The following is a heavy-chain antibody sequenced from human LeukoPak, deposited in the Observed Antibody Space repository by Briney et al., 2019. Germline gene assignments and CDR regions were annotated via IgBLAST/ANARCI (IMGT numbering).Heavy chain of an antibody. Sequence: ASVKVSCKASGYTFTGYYMHWVRQAPGPGHEWMGWINPNSGGANYAQTFQGRVTITSDTSISKADMELSRRRSDDTVVYYGARVRWEPYYFDYRSQGTLITVCS. J-gene: IGHJ4*02. CDR1: GYTFTGYY. CDR2: INPNSGGA. D-gene: IGHD1-26*01. CDR3: ARVRWEPYYFDY. V-gene: IGHV1-2*02.